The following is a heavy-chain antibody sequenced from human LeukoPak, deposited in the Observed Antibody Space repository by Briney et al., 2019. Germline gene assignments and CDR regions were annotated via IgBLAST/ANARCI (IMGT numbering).Heavy chain of an antibody. V-gene: IGHV3-66*04. J-gene: IGHJ4*02. D-gene: IGHD3-16*01. CDR3: ARHRELGD. Sequence: QSGRSLRLSCAASGFTVSNANINWVRQVPGKGLERVSIIHSAGGTNYADSVEGRFTISRDNTKSMVYLEMNSLRVEDTAVYYCARHRELGDWGQGTLVTVSS. CDR1: GFTVSNAN. CDR2: IHSAGGT.